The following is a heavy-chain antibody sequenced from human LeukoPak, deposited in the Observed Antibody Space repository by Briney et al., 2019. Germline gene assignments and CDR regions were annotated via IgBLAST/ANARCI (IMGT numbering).Heavy chain of an antibody. CDR2: INRNSGGT. D-gene: IGHD1-26*01. J-gene: IGHJ4*01. V-gene: IGHV1-2*06. Sequence: ASVKVSCKASGYTFTGYYMHWVRQAPGQGLEWMGRINRNSGGTNYAQKFQGRVIMTRDTSISTAYMELSRLRSDDTAVYYCARGTVGATGSYYWGQGTLVTGSS. CDR1: GYTFTGYY. CDR3: ARGTVGATGSYY.